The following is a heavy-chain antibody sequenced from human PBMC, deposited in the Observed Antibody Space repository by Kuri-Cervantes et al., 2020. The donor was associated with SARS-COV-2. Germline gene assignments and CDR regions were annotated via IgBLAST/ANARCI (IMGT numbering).Heavy chain of an antibody. CDR2: IYAGVGT. Sequence: GESLKISCAASGFTVSSNYMSWVRQAPGKGLEWVSLIYAGVGTSYAKSVKGRFSISRDESKNTLYLQMSSLRSDDTALYFCARLSGGAFDVWGQGTLVTVSS. CDR1: GFTVSSNY. CDR3: ARLSGGAFDV. V-gene: IGHV3-66*02. J-gene: IGHJ3*01. D-gene: IGHD1-26*01.